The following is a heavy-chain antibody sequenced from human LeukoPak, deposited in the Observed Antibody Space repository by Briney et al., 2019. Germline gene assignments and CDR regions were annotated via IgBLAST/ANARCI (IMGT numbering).Heavy chain of an antibody. CDR2: INPNSGGT. D-gene: IGHD6-13*01. CDR1: GYTFTGYY. V-gene: IGHV1-2*02. Sequence: SVKVSCKASGYTFTGYYMHWVRQAPGQGLEWMGWINPNSGGTNYAQKFQGRVTMTRDTSISTAYMELSRLRSDDTAVFYCARAGSSSRWVNDYWGQGTLVTVSS. J-gene: IGHJ4*02. CDR3: ARAGSSSRWVNDY.